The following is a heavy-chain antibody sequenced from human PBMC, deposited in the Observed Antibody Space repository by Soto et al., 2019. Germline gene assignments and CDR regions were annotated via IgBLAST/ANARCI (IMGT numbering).Heavy chain of an antibody. V-gene: IGHV3-23*04. CDR2: ISASGGNI. CDR3: AKVAGGLGYFDL. Sequence: EVVLVESGGGLVQSGGSLRLCCAASGFIFSDYGMTWVRQAPGKGLEWVATISASGGNIEYTDSLKGRFTISRDNSKNTVYLQLNGLTAGDTAIYYCAKVAGGLGYFDLWGRGTLVTVSS. J-gene: IGHJ2*01. D-gene: IGHD3-16*01. CDR1: GFIFSDYG.